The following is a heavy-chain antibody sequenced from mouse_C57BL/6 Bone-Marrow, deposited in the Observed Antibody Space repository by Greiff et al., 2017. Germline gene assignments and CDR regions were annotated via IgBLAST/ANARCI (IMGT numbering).Heavy chain of an antibody. V-gene: IGHV1-82*01. CDR3: ARENYYGSKGY. J-gene: IGHJ2*01. Sequence: QVQLQQSGPELVKPGASVKISCQASGYAFSSSWMNWVKQRPGKGLEWIGRIYPGDGDTTYNGKFKGQVTLTADKSSSTSYMQLSSLTSEDSAVYFCARENYYGSKGYWGQGTTLTVSS. CDR2: IYPGDGDT. D-gene: IGHD1-1*01. CDR1: GYAFSSSW.